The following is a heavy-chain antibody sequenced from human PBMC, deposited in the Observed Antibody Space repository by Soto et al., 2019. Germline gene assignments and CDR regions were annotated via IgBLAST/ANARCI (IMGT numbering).Heavy chain of an antibody. CDR1: GFSFNSHG. J-gene: IGHJ4*02. CDR3: ALRAGPL. D-gene: IGHD6-13*01. Sequence: GGSLRLSCAASGFSFNSHGMHWVRQAPGEGLEWISYISSSSNTIYYADSVKGRFTISRDNAKNSLYLQMNSLRAEDTAVYYCALRAGPLGGQGTLVTVSS. V-gene: IGHV3-48*01. CDR2: ISSSSNTI.